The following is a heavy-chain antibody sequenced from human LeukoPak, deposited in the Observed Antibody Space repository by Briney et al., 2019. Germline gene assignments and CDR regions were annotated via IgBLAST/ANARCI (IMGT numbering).Heavy chain of an antibody. CDR1: GGSINSHY. D-gene: IGHD6-19*01. V-gene: IGHV4-59*08. Sequence: SETLSLTCSVSGGSINSHYWSWIRQPPGKGLEWIGDIYYKGSTKYNPSLKSRVTISVDTSKNHLSLNLTSVLAADTAIYYRARRDTGWNYCDYWGQGILVTVSS. CDR2: IYYKGST. J-gene: IGHJ4*02. CDR3: ARRDTGWNYCDY.